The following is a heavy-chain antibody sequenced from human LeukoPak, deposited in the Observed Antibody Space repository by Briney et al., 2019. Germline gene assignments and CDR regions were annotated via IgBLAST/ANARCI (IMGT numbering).Heavy chain of an antibody. J-gene: IGHJ3*02. CDR2: ISYDGSNK. V-gene: IGHV3-30*04. D-gene: IGHD6-13*01. Sequence: PGRSLRLSCAASGFTFSSYAMHWVRQAPGKGLEWVAVISYDGSNKYYADSVKGRFTISRDNSKNTLYLQMNSLRAEDTAVYYCASSSSWDAFDIWGQGTMVTVSS. CDR1: GFTFSSYA. CDR3: ASSSSWDAFDI.